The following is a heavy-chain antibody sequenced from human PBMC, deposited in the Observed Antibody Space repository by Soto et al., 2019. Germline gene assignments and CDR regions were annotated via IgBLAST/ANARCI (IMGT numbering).Heavy chain of an antibody. CDR1: GGSISSYY. CDR2: IYYSGST. Sequence: QVQLQESGPGLVKPSETLSLTCTVSGGSISSYYWSWIRQPPGKGLEWIGYIYYSGSTNYNPSLKSRVTISADTSRNQFPLNLSSGTAADKAVYYRSGIKQWVVDYWGQGTLVTVSS. J-gene: IGHJ4*02. V-gene: IGHV4-59*01. D-gene: IGHD6-19*01. CDR3: SGIKQWVVDY.